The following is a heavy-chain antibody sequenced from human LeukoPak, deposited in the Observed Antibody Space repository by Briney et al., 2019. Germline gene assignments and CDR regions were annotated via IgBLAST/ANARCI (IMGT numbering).Heavy chain of an antibody. CDR3: ARDFPHVYVGKRSHRSPGYFDY. CDR1: GYTFTSYG. J-gene: IGHJ4*02. CDR2: ISAYNGNT. D-gene: IGHD1-14*01. Sequence: GASVKVSCKASGYTFTSYGISWVRQAPGQGLEWMGWISAYNGNTNYAQKLQGRVTMTTDTSTSTAYMELGSLRSDDTPVYYCARDFPHVYVGKRSHRSPGYFDYWGQGTLVTVSS. V-gene: IGHV1-18*01.